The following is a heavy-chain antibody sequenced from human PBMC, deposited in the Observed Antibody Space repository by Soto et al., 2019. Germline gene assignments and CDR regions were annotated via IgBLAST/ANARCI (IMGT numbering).Heavy chain of an antibody. D-gene: IGHD2-15*01. Sequence: GASVKVSCKASGYTFTDYAIHWVRQAPGQGLEWMGWINVGNGNTGYSRKFQGRVTNVRDMSASTAYIEVTSLTSEDTAIYYCAREGAHCTPLDHWGQGTLVTVSS. J-gene: IGHJ4*02. CDR1: GYTFTDYA. V-gene: IGHV1-3*01. CDR3: AREGAHCTPLDH. CDR2: INVGNGNT.